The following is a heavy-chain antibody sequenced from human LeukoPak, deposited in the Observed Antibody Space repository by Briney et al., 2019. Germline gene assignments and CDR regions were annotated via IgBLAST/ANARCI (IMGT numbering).Heavy chain of an antibody. CDR3: ANLSGDLIDAFDI. CDR1: GFTFSSYG. V-gene: IGHV3-30*02. CDR2: IRYDGSNK. J-gene: IGHJ3*02. Sequence: GGSLRLSCAASGFTFSSYGMHWVRQAPGKGLEWVAFIRYDGSNKYYADYVKGRFTISRDNSKNTLYLQMNSLRAEDTAVYYCANLSGDLIDAFDIWGQGTMVTVSS. D-gene: IGHD7-27*01.